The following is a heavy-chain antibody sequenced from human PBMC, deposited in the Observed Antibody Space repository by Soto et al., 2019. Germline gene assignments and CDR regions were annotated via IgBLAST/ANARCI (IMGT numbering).Heavy chain of an antibody. Sequence: GGSLRLSCAASGFTFSSYSMNWVRQAPGKGLEWVSYISSSSSTIYYADSVKGRFTISRNNAKNSLYLQMNSLRAEDTAVYYCARTYSSGWEDWPHFDYWGQGTLVTVSS. J-gene: IGHJ4*02. V-gene: IGHV3-48*01. CDR3: ARTYSSGWEDWPHFDY. D-gene: IGHD6-19*01. CDR2: ISSSSSTI. CDR1: GFTFSSYS.